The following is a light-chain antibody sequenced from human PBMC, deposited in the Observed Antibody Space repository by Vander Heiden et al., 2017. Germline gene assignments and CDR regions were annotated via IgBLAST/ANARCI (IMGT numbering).Light chain of an antibody. CDR1: RSNRGRTS. V-gene: IGLV1-47*02. Sequence: QSVLTQPPSASGTPGQRVTLSCSGRRSNRGRTSVAWYQQHPGTAPKLLIVSNNQRPSAVPDRFSGATSGASGAIATSRLLAEEEADYYCSAWDYSLSGVVFGGGTKLTVL. CDR2: SNN. CDR3: SAWDYSLSGVV. J-gene: IGLJ2*01.